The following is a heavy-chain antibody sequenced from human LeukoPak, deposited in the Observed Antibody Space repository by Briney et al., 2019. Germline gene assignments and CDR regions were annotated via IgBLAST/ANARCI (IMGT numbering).Heavy chain of an antibody. CDR2: INHSGST. J-gene: IGHJ5*02. V-gene: IGHV4-34*01. CDR1: GGSFSGYY. Sequence: SETLSLTCAVSGGSFSGYYWSWLRQPPGKGLEWIGEINHSGSTNYNPSLKSRVTISVDTSKNQFSLKLSSVTAADTAVYYCARGPRQWLPRGWFDPWGQGTLVTVSS. D-gene: IGHD6-19*01. CDR3: ARGPRQWLPRGWFDP.